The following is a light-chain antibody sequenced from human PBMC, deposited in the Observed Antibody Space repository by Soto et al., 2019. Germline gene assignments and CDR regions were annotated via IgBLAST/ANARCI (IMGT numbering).Light chain of an antibody. V-gene: IGLV1-44*01. CDR1: SSNIGTTT. CDR3: AAWDGSLNGSYV. J-gene: IGLJ1*01. Sequence: QSVLTQPPSASGTPGQRVTISCSRSSSNIGTTTIDWYQQLPGSAPKLLIYSNIQRPSGVPDRFSASKSGTSASLAISGLQSEDEAEYYCAAWDGSLNGSYVFGTGTKLTVL. CDR2: SNI.